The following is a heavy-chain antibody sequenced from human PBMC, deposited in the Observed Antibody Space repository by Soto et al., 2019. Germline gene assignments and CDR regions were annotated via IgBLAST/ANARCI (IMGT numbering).Heavy chain of an antibody. CDR1: GGSISSGGYS. CDR2: IYHSGST. D-gene: IGHD2-15*01. J-gene: IGHJ4*02. V-gene: IGHV4-30-2*01. CDR3: ARGCGGGGSCYSGFDY. Sequence: SETLSLTCAVSGGSISSGGYSWSWIRQPPGKGLEWIGYIYHSGSTYYNPSLKSRVTISVDRSKNQFSLKLSSVTAADTAVYYCARGCGGGGSCYSGFDYWGQGTLVTVSS.